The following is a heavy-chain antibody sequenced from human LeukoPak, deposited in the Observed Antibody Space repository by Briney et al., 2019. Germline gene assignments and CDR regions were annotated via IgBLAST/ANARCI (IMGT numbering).Heavy chain of an antibody. CDR2: IYYSGST. J-gene: IGHJ4*02. CDR3: ARGGPIWFGELFIDY. V-gene: IGHV4-59*01. Sequence: SETLSLTCTVSGDSISSYYWSWIRQPPGKGLEWIGYIYYSGSTNYNPSLKSRVTISVDTSKNQFSLKLSSVTAADTAVYYCARGGPIWFGELFIDYWGQGTLVTVSS. D-gene: IGHD3-10*01. CDR1: GDSISSYY.